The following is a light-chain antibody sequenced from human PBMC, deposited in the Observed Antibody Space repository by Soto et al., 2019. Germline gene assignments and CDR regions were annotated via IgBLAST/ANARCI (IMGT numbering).Light chain of an antibody. V-gene: IGKV1-5*03. CDR3: QQYNTYSS. J-gene: IGKJ1*01. Sequence: DIQMTQSPSTLAASVGDRGTSTCRASQSISSWLAWYQQKPGKAPKLLIYKASNLESGAPSRFSGTGSGTEFTLTTSSLQPDDFAAYYCQQYNTYSSFGQGTKVDIK. CDR1: QSISSW. CDR2: KAS.